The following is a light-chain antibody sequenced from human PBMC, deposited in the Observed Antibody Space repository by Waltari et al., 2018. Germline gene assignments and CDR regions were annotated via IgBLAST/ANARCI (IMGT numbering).Light chain of an antibody. Sequence: SYELTQSPSVSVSPGQTATIACSGDILGSKYVSWYQQKPCQSPVLVNSQNHNRPSGTPERFSGHRSENTATLTISGTQAADEAEYYCQSWDSSLFYIFGPGTKVSIL. CDR2: QNH. V-gene: IGLV3-1*01. CDR3: QSWDSSLFYI. CDR1: ILGSKY. J-gene: IGLJ1*01.